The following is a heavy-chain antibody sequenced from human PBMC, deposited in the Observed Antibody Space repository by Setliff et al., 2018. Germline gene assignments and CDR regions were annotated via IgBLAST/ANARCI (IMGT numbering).Heavy chain of an antibody. CDR3: ARGPRFDYESPTYRRRFDP. D-gene: IGHD3-22*01. V-gene: IGHV4-34*01. J-gene: IGHJ5*02. CDR2: INHRGTT. CDR1: GGSLSADYY. Sequence: SETLSLTCTVSGGSLSADYYWNWIRQAPGKGLEWIGEINHRGTTSYTPSLKGRVTISVDTSKNLFSLKLSSVTAADTAVYFCARGPRFDYESPTYRRRFDPWGQGTAVTSPQ.